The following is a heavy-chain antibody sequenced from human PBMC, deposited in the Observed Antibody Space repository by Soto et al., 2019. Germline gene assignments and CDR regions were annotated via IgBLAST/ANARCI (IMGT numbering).Heavy chain of an antibody. Sequence: GGSLRLSCAASGFTFSSYGMHWVRQAPGKGLEWVAVIWYDGSNKYYADSVKGRFTISRDNSKNTLYLQMNSLRAEDTAVYYCARQRLYYDILAGYPEHYYYYYGMDVWGQVTTVT. J-gene: IGHJ6*02. D-gene: IGHD3-9*01. V-gene: IGHV3-33*01. CDR2: IWYDGSNK. CDR1: GFTFSSYG. CDR3: ARQRLYYDILAGYPEHYYYYYGMDV.